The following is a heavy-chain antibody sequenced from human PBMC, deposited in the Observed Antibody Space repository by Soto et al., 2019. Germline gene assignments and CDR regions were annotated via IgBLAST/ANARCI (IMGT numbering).Heavy chain of an antibody. CDR2: IKQDGSEK. D-gene: IGHD2-2*01. J-gene: IGHJ6*02. V-gene: IGHV3-7*04. Sequence: PGGSLRLSCGASGFTFSSYWMSWVRQAPGKGLEWVANIKQDGSEKYYVDSVKGRFTISRDNAKNSLYLQMNSLRAEDTAVYYCARDPNIVVVPAATYYYYGMEVWGQGTTVTVSS. CDR1: GFTFSSYW. CDR3: ARDPNIVVVPAATYYYYGMEV.